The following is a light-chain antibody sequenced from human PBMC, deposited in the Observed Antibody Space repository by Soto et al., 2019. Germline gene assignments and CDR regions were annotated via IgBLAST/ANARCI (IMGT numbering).Light chain of an antibody. CDR1: RIVSISY. CDR3: QQYGSSPWT. V-gene: IGKV3-20*01. CDR2: AAS. J-gene: IGKJ1*01. Sequence: EILLTQAPGTLSLSPGERATLSFRASRIVSISYLVWHQQKPGQAPRLLIYAASRRATGIPDRFSGSGSGPDFTLTIIRLEPEDFAVYYCQQYGSSPWTFGQGTKLDI.